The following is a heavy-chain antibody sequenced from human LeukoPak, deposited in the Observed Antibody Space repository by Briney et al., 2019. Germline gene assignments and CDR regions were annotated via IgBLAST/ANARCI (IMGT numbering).Heavy chain of an antibody. Sequence: HPSETLSLTCTVSGAFITRDTYYWAWVRQSPGKGLEWIGSIWFDGNDYYNPSLRSRVAMSVDPSKSQFSLRVNSVTAADTAIYYCVRDPRGRYEDWYDAWGQGTLVTVSS. CDR3: VRDPRGRYEDWYDA. D-gene: IGHD1-26*01. J-gene: IGHJ5*02. CDR1: GAFITRDTYY. CDR2: IWFDGND. V-gene: IGHV4-39*07.